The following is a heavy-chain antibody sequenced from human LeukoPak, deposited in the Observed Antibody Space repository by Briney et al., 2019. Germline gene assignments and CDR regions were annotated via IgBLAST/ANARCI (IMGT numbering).Heavy chain of an antibody. CDR1: GYSFTSFW. V-gene: IGHV5-10-1*01. Sequence: GESLKISCKTSGYSFTSFWITWVRQMPGKGLEWMGRIDPSDSYTNYSPSFQGHVTISADRSISTAYLQWRNLKASDTAIYCCARASGSSWFDPWGQGTLVTVSS. CDR3: ARASGSSWFDP. CDR2: IDPSDSYT. D-gene: IGHD6-19*01. J-gene: IGHJ5*02.